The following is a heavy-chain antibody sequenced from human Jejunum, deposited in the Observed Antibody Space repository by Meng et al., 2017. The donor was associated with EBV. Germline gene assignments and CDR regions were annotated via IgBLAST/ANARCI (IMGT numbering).Heavy chain of an antibody. CDR1: GFTFSTYW. CDR2: INENGGTT. CDR3: SRDLAGPYDD. Sequence: EVQLVESGGAFGQAGGSLRLSCAVSGFTFSTYWMHWVRQAPGKGLEWISRINENGGTTTYADSVRGRFTISRDNTKNTLYLEMNNLRAEDSAVYFCSRDLAGPYDDWGQGTLVTVSS. J-gene: IGHJ4*02. V-gene: IGHV3-74*03.